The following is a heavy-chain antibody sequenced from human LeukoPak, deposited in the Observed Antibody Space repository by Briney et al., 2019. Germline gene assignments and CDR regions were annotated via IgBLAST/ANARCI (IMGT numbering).Heavy chain of an antibody. CDR3: TTAYCSSTSCYLSY. V-gene: IGHV3-15*01. D-gene: IGHD2-2*01. CDR2: IKSKTDGGTT. CDR1: GFTFSNAW. Sequence: GGSLRLSCAASGFTFSNAWMSWVRQAPGKGLEWVGRIKSKTDGGTTDYAAPVKGRFTISRDDSKNTLYLQMNSLKTEDTAVYYCTTAYCSSTSCYLSYWGQGTQVTVSS. J-gene: IGHJ4*02.